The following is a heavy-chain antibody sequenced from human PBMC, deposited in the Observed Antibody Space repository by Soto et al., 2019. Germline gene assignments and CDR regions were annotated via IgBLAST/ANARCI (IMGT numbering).Heavy chain of an antibody. CDR3: ARHLYISSWYGNWFDP. Sequence: PSETLSLTCTVSGGSISSTNFYWGWIRQPPGKGLECIGSIYNSGDTYYNPSLKSRVTISVDTSKNQFSLKLSSVTAADTAVYYCARHLYISSWYGNWFDPWGQGTLVTVSS. J-gene: IGHJ5*02. V-gene: IGHV4-39*01. D-gene: IGHD6-13*01. CDR2: IYNSGDT. CDR1: GGSISSTNFY.